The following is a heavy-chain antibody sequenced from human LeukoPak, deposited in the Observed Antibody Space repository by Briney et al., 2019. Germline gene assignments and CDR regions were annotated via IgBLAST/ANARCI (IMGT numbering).Heavy chain of an antibody. CDR1: GFTFTSYA. Sequence: PGGSLRLSCAASGFTFTSYAMSWVRQAPGKGLEWVSAASGSGGSTFYADSVKGRFTISRDNSKNTLYLQMNSLRAEDTAVYYCANDRDLTGDRKPGYFDCWGQGTLVTVSS. CDR2: ASGSGGST. V-gene: IGHV3-23*01. J-gene: IGHJ4*02. D-gene: IGHD7-27*01. CDR3: ANDRDLTGDRKPGYFDC.